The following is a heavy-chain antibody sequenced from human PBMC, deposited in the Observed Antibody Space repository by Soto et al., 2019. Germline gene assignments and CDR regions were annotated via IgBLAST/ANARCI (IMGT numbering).Heavy chain of an antibody. CDR3: ARAHYDILTGYRLNPFFDY. V-gene: IGHV4-31*03. D-gene: IGHD3-9*01. Sequence: SETLSLTCTVSGGSISSGGYYWSWIRQHPGKGLEWIGYIYYSGSTYYNPSLKSRVTISVDTSKNQFSLKLSSVTAADTAVYYCARAHYDILTGYRLNPFFDYWGQGTLVTVSS. J-gene: IGHJ4*02. CDR2: IYYSGST. CDR1: GGSISSGGYY.